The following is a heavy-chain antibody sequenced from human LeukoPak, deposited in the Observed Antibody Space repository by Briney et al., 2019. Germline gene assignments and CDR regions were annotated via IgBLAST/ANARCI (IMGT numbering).Heavy chain of an antibody. D-gene: IGHD6-6*01. CDR2: ISSSGSTI. CDR1: GFTFSDYY. Sequence: GGSLRLSCAASGFTFSDYYMSWIRQAPGKGLEWISYISSSGSTIYYADSVKGRFTISRDNARNPLYLQMNSLRAEDTAVYYCARERAIASLRPYHFDYWGQGTLVTVSS. CDR3: ARERAIASLRPYHFDY. V-gene: IGHV3-11*01. J-gene: IGHJ4*02.